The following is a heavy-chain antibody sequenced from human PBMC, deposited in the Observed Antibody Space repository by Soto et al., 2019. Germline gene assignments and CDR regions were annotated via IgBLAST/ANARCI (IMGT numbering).Heavy chain of an antibody. CDR1: GGSISSYY. V-gene: IGHV4-4*07. Sequence: PSETLSLTCTVSGGSISSYYWSWIRQPAGKGLEWIGRIYTSGSTNYNPSLKSRVTMSVDTSKNQFSLKLSSVTAADTAVYYCARVTATPGYNWFDPWGQGTLFTVSS. CDR3: ARVTATPGYNWFDP. D-gene: IGHD2-21*02. J-gene: IGHJ5*02. CDR2: IYTSGST.